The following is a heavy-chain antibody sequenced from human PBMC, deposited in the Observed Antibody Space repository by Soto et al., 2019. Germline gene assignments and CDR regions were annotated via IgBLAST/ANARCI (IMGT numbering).Heavy chain of an antibody. CDR2: ISSSSSYI. CDR3: ARATRITGTTYYYYYGMDV. V-gene: IGHV3-21*01. CDR1: GFTFSSYS. D-gene: IGHD1-20*01. J-gene: IGHJ6*02. Sequence: GGSLRLSCAASGFTFSSYSMNWVRQAAGKGLEWVSSISSSSSYIYYADSVKGRFNISRDNAKNSLYLQMNSLRAEDTAVYYCARATRITGTTYYYYYGMDVWGQGTTVTVSS.